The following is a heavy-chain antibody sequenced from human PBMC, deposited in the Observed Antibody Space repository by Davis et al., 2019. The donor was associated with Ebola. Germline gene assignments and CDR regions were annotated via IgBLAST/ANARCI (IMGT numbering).Heavy chain of an antibody. V-gene: IGHV3-21*01. CDR1: GFTFSSYS. CDR2: ISSSTIYI. D-gene: IGHD6-19*01. Sequence: GESLKISCAASGFTFSSYSMNWVRQAPGKGLEWVSSISSSTIYIYYADSVKGRFTISRDNAKNSLYLQMNSLRAEDTAVYYCARVIHHIAVAGWRTYYFDYWGQGTLVTVSS. CDR3: ARVIHHIAVAGWRTYYFDY. J-gene: IGHJ4*02.